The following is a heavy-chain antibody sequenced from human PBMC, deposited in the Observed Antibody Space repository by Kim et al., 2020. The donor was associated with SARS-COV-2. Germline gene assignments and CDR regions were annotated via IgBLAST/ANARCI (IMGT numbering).Heavy chain of an antibody. J-gene: IGHJ6*02. Sequence: AQKFQGRVTITADESTSTAYMGLSSLGSEDTAVYYCARNIDLWSGYVLYGMDVWGQGTTVTVSS. D-gene: IGHD3-3*01. V-gene: IGHV1-69*01. CDR3: ARNIDLWSGYVLYGMDV.